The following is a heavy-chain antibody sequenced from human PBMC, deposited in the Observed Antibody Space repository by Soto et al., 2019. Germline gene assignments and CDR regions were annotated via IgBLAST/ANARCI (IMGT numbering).Heavy chain of an antibody. D-gene: IGHD5-18*01. V-gene: IGHV4-39*01. CDR3: ATMGTPATGLYYFDY. CDR1: GGSISSSSYY. J-gene: IGHJ4*02. Sequence: SETLSLTCTVSGGSISSSSYYWGWIRQPPGKGLEWIGSIYYRGNTYYSPSLKSRVTISVDTSKNEFSLKLSSVTAADTAVYYCATMGTPATGLYYFDYWGQGTLVTVSS. CDR2: IYYRGNT.